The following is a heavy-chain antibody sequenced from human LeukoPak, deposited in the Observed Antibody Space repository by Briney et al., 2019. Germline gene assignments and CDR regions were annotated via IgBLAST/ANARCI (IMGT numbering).Heavy chain of an antibody. V-gene: IGHV3-7*01. CDR3: ARDGVTSSVVY. Sequence: GGSLRLSCAASGFTFSNYWMSWVRQAPGKGLEWLANIKGDGSRKYHVDSVKGRFTISRDNAKKSLFLQMNSLRAEDTAVYYCARDGVTSSVVYWGQGTLVTVSS. J-gene: IGHJ4*02. CDR1: GFTFSNYW. CDR2: IKGDGSRK. D-gene: IGHD2-21*02.